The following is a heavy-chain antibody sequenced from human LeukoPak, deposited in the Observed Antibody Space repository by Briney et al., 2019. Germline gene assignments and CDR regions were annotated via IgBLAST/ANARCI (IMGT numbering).Heavy chain of an antibody. CDR2: LSSDGVNK. Sequence: GGSPRLSCAASGFTFSSYPMPWVRQTPDKGLEWVAILSSDGVNKRYADSVQGRFTISRDNFKNTFYLQMNSLTAEDTAIYYCARDPGTIFDVLNYHFDYWGQGTLVTVSS. V-gene: IGHV3-30-3*01. D-gene: IGHD3-3*01. J-gene: IGHJ4*02. CDR3: ARDPGTIFDVLNYHFDY. CDR1: GFTFSSYP.